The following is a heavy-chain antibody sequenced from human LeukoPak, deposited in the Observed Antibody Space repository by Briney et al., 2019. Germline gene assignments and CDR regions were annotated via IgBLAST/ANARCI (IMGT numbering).Heavy chain of an antibody. CDR2: IKRDGSEK. D-gene: IGHD3-22*01. V-gene: IGHV3-7*03. Sequence: PGGSLRLSCAASGFTFSSYWMSWVRQAPGKGLEWVANIKRDGSEKYYVDSVKGRFTISRDNAKNSLYLQMNSLRAEDTALYYCAKDMKDYYDSSGYPDAFDIWGQGTMVTVSS. CDR3: AKDMKDYYDSSGYPDAFDI. CDR1: GFTFSSYW. J-gene: IGHJ3*02.